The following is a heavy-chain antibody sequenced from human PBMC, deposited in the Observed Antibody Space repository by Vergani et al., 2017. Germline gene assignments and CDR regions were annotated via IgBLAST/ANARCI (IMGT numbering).Heavy chain of an antibody. V-gene: IGHV4-39*01. J-gene: IGHJ6*02. CDR3: ARVMYRDEASTGYRLEGMDI. Sequence: QVQLQESGPGLVKPSETLSLTCTVSNDSVSNTFYYWGWIRQTPGKGLEWIGSIYYSGSTYYNPSLESRVTMSVDTSKRQFSLKLSSVTAADTAVYFCARVMYRDEASTGYRLEGMDIWGQGTTVTISS. CDR2: IYYSGST. CDR1: NDSVSNTFYY. D-gene: IGHD3-9*01.